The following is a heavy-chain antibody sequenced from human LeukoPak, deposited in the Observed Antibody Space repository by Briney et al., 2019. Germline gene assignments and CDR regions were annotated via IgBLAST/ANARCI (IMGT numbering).Heavy chain of an antibody. D-gene: IGHD2-21*01. CDR3: ARGDSNRIDY. Sequence: PGGSLRLSCVASGFAFITYNMNWVRQAPGKGLEWVSSIDSSGNYIYYPDSMKGRFTTSRDNAKNLLYLQMNSLRAEDTAVYYCARGDSNRIDYWGQGILVTVSS. V-gene: IGHV3-21*01. CDR1: GFAFITYN. J-gene: IGHJ4*02. CDR2: IDSSGNYI.